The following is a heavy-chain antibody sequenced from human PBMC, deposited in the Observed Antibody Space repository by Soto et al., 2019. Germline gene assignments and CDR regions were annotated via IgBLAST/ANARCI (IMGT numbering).Heavy chain of an antibody. CDR1: GFTFSSYS. CDR3: ARDLLDAFDI. CDR2: ISSSSSYI. Sequence: XVSLRLSCAASGFTFSSYSMNWVRQAPGKGLEWVSSISSSSSYIYYADSVKGRFTISRDNAKNSLYLQMNSLRAEDTAVYYCARDLLDAFDIWGQGTMVTVSS. J-gene: IGHJ3*02. V-gene: IGHV3-21*01. D-gene: IGHD2-15*01.